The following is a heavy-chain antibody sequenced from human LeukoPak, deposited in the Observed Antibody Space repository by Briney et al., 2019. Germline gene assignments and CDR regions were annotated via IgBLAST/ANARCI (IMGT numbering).Heavy chain of an antibody. Sequence: SETLSLTCTVSGGSISSYYWSWIRQPPGKGLEWIGSVYYSGSTYYNPSLKSRVTISLDTSKNQFSLRLSSVTAADTAVYYCARYHAGYDDYWGQGTLVTVSS. CDR1: GGSISSYY. CDR3: ARYHAGYDDY. CDR2: VYYSGST. D-gene: IGHD5-12*01. J-gene: IGHJ4*02. V-gene: IGHV4-39*07.